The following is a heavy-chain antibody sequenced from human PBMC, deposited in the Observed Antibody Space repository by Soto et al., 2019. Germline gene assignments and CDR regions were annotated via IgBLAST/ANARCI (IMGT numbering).Heavy chain of an antibody. Sequence: QVQLVQSGAEGKKPGSSVKVSCKASGGTFSSYAISWVRQAPVQGLEWMGGIIPIFGTANYAQKFQGRVTLTADESTSRAYMELCSLRSEDTDVYSCARAQAGYGALRYFDYCGQGTLVTVSS. D-gene: IGHD3-9*01. J-gene: IGHJ4*02. CDR2: IIPIFGTA. CDR3: ARAQAGYGALRYFDY. V-gene: IGHV1-69*01. CDR1: GGTFSSYA.